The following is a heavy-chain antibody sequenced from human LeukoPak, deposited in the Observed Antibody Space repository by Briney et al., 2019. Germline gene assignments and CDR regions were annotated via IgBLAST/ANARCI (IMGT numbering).Heavy chain of an antibody. CDR1: GYTFSSYT. CDR2: INTNTGNP. D-gene: IGHD5-18*01. CDR3: GRDPRLGIRGYTYGYIDY. Sequence: ASVKVSCKTSGYTFSSYTINWVRQAPGQGLEWMGWINTNTGNPTYAQGFTGRYVFSLETSVSTAYLQISGLTADGTAVYFCGRDPRLGIRGYTYGYIDYWGQGTLVTVSS. J-gene: IGHJ4*02. V-gene: IGHV7-4-1*02.